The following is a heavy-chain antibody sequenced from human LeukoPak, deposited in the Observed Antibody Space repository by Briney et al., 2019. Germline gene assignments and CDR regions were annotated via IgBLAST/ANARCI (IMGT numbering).Heavy chain of an antibody. D-gene: IGHD6-13*01. J-gene: IGHJ4*02. CDR1: GFTFSDYY. V-gene: IGHV3-11*01. CDR2: ISSSGSTI. CDR3: VRNLGAYSSRDPCCY. Sequence: GGSLRLSCAASGFTFSDYYMSWIRQAPAKGLEWVSYISSSGSTIYYADSVKGRFTISRDNAKNSLYLQMNSLRAEDTAVYYCVRNLGAYSSRDPCCYWGQGTLVTVSS.